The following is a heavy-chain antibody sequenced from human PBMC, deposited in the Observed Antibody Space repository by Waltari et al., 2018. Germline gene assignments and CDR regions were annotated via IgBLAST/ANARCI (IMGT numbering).Heavy chain of an antibody. CDR2: TKQDGSEK. Sequence: EVQLVESGGGSVQPGGSLRLSCAASGLTFRNYWMNWVRQAPGKGLEWVANTKQDGSEKNYVDSVEGRFSISRDNAQNSLYLQMNSLRAEDTAIYYCVTGLTTVTAKDYFDHWGQGALVTVSS. CDR1: GLTFRNYW. V-gene: IGHV3-7*01. D-gene: IGHD4-17*01. J-gene: IGHJ4*02. CDR3: VTGLTTVTAKDYFDH.